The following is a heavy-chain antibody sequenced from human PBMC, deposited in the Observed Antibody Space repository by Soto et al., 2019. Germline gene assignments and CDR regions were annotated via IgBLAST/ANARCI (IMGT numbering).Heavy chain of an antibody. Sequence: EVQLVESGGGLVKPGGSLRLSCAASGFTFSNAWMNWVRQAPGKGLEWVGRIKSKTDGGTTDYAAPVKGRLTISRDASKNTLYLKMNRLKTDDTAVYYCQVVGGYSYYYGMDVWGPETTVTVSS. CDR2: IKSKTDGGTT. D-gene: IGHD1-26*01. J-gene: IGHJ6*02. CDR1: GFTFSNAW. CDR3: QVVGGYSYYYGMDV. V-gene: IGHV3-15*07.